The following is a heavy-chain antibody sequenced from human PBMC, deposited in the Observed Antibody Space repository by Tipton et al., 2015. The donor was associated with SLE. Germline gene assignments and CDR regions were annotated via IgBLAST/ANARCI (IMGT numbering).Heavy chain of an antibody. J-gene: IGHJ1*01. CDR2: ISWNSGSI. Sequence: RSLRLSCAASGFTFDDYAMHWVRQAPGKGLEWVSGISWNSGSIGYADSVKGRFTISRDNAKNSLYLQMNSLRAEDTAVYYCVGSLGYFQHWGQGTLVTVSS. CDR3: VGSLGYFQH. CDR1: GFTFDDYA. V-gene: IGHV3-9*01. D-gene: IGHD3-10*01.